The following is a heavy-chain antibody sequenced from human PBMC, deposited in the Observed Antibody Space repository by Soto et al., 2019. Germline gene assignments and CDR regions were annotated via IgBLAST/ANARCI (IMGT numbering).Heavy chain of an antibody. Sequence: GGSLRLSCAASGFTFDDYAMHWVRQAPGKGLEWVSGISWNSGSIGYADSVKGRFTISRDNAKNSLYLQMNSLRAEDTAVYYCATEVWVYYDFWSGYSDYWDQGTLVTVSS. V-gene: IGHV3-9*01. D-gene: IGHD3-3*01. CDR2: ISWNSGSI. J-gene: IGHJ4*02. CDR3: ATEVWVYYDFWSGYSDY. CDR1: GFTFDDYA.